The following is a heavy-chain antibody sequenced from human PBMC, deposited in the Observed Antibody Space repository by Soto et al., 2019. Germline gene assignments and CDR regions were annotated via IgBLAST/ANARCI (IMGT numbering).Heavy chain of an antibody. Sequence: ASVKVSCKASGGTFSGYAISWVRQAPGQGLEWMGGIIPIFGTANYAQKFQGRVTITADESTSTAYMELSSLRSEDTAVYYCARDLGIAVADTGYFDYWGQGTMVTVYS. D-gene: IGHD6-19*01. J-gene: IGHJ4*02. V-gene: IGHV1-69*13. CDR2: IIPIFGTA. CDR1: GGTFSGYA. CDR3: ARDLGIAVADTGYFDY.